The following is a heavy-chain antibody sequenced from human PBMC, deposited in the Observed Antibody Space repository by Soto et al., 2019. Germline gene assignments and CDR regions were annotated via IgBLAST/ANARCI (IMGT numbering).Heavy chain of an antibody. CDR1: GYKFTSSW. CDR3: ARKDKSGYFNWFDP. J-gene: IGHJ5*02. D-gene: IGHD3-22*01. Sequence: PGETLKISCRTYGYKFTSSWIAWVRQMPGKGLEWMGIIFPSDSDTRYSPSFQGQVTISADRSTSTVFLQWASLKASDTAVYFCARKDKSGYFNWFDPWGQGTLITVSS. V-gene: IGHV5-51*01. CDR2: IFPSDSDT.